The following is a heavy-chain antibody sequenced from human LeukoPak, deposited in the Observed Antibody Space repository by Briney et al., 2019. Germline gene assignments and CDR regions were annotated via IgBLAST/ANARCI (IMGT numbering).Heavy chain of an antibody. V-gene: IGHV3-21*01. CDR2: ISSSSSYI. D-gene: IGHD3-22*01. Sequence: GGSLRLSCAVSGFTFSSYSMNWIRQAPGKGLEWVSSISSSSSYIYYADSVKGRFTISRDNAKSSLYLQMNSLRAEDTAVYYCASLGATYHYDSSGYYLKYWGQGTLVTVSS. CDR3: ASLGATYHYDSSGYYLKY. CDR1: GFTFSSYS. J-gene: IGHJ4*02.